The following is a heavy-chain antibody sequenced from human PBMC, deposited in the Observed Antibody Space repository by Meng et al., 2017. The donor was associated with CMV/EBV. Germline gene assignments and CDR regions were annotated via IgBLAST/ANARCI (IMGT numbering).Heavy chain of an antibody. Sequence: GESLKISCAASGFTFSNAWMSWVRQAPGKGLEWVGRIKSKTDGGTTDYAAPVKGRFTISSDDSKNTLYLQMNSLKTEDTAVYYCTTDPTFTYYDFWSGYYTDYWGQGTLVTVSS. V-gene: IGHV3-15*01. CDR2: IKSKTDGGTT. CDR1: GFTFSNAW. D-gene: IGHD3-3*01. J-gene: IGHJ4*02. CDR3: TTDPTFTYYDFWSGYYTDY.